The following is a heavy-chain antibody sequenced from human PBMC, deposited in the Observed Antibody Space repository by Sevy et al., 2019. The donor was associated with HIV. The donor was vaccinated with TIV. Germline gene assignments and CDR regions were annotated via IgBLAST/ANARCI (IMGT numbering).Heavy chain of an antibody. Sequence: GGSLRLSCTASGFTFGDYCMSWVRQAPGKGLEWVAFLKSDVYGGTVDHAASVRGRFGISRDDSKTIAYLQMNDLKTGDTGVYYCTRWKAAQSIFDYWGQGALVTVSS. D-gene: IGHD6-13*01. CDR2: LKSDVYGGTV. V-gene: IGHV3-49*04. CDR3: TRWKAAQSIFDY. J-gene: IGHJ4*02. CDR1: GFTFGDYC.